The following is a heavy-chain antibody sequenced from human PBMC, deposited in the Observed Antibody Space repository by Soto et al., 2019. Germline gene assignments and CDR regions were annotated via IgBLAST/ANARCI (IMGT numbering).Heavy chain of an antibody. Sequence: EVQLVESGGGLVQPGRSLRLSCAASGFTFDDYAIHWVRQAPGKGLEWVSGITWNRANMGYAGSVKGRFTGSRDNANNSLYLQIHSLTAEDTGLYPFAKGRGGSGSYSFDYWGQGTLVTVSS. V-gene: IGHV3-9*01. D-gene: IGHD6-19*01. CDR3: AKGRGGSGSYSFDY. CDR1: GFTFDDYA. CDR2: ITWNRANM. J-gene: IGHJ4*02.